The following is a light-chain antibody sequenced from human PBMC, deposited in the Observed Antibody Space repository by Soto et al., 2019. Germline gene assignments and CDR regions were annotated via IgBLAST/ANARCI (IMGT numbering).Light chain of an antibody. CDR3: AAWDDSLSGRV. V-gene: IGLV1-47*02. CDR1: GSNFGPNY. Sequence: QSVLTQPPSASGTPGQRVTMSCSGSGSNFGPNYVYWFQQFPGTAPQILIYNKDHRPSGVPDRFFGSKYCTSASLEIIGLRSEEEADYYCAAWDDSLSGRVFGGGTKLTVL. J-gene: IGLJ3*02. CDR2: NKD.